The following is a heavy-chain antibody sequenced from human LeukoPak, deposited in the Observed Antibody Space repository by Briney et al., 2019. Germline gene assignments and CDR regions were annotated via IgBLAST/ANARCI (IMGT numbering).Heavy chain of an antibody. CDR1: GFTFGTYA. CDR3: ARDSGAGWELPKYYFDY. J-gene: IGHJ4*02. CDR2: ISYDGSNT. D-gene: IGHD1-26*01. Sequence: GGSLRLSCAASGFTFGTYAIHWVRRAPGKGLEWVAVISYDGSNTYYADSVKGRFTISRDNSKNTLYLQMTSLRAEDTAVYYCARDSGAGWELPKYYFDYWGQGTLVTVSS. V-gene: IGHV3-30-3*01.